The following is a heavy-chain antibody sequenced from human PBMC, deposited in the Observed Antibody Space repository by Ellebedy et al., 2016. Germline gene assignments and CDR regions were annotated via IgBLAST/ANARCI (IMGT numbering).Heavy chain of an antibody. J-gene: IGHJ4*02. V-gene: IGHV1-69*13. CDR1: GGTFSSYA. D-gene: IGHD6-13*01. Sequence: SVKVSXXASGGTFSSYAISWVRQAPGQGLEWMGGIIPIFGTANYAQKFQGRVTITADESTSTAYMELSSLRSEDTAVYYCARVVVNLAAAGFDYWGQGTLVTVSS. CDR2: IIPIFGTA. CDR3: ARVVVNLAAAGFDY.